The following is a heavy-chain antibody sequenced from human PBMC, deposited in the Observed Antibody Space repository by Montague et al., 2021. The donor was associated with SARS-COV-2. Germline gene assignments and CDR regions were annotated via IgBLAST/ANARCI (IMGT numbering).Heavy chain of an antibody. CDR3: ARVIRRQNSDCGGALDF. D-gene: IGHD2-21*01. CDR1: DASISSSSYY. Sequence: SETLSLTCIVSDASISSSSYYWGWIRQPPGKGLEYIGSIYYSGSTYYNPSLKSRVTISIDTSKNQFSLKLNSVTAADTAVYYCARVIRRQNSDCGGALDFWGQGTLVTVSS. J-gene: IGHJ4*02. V-gene: IGHV4-39*07. CDR2: IYYSGST.